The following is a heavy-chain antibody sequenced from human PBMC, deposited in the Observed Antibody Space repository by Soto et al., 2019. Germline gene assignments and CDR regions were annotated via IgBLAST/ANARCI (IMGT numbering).Heavy chain of an antibody. Sequence: GGSLRLSCVASGFTFTSYAMSWVRQAPGKGLEWVSGISDTGGSTHYADSVKGRLTISRDNSKHTLYLQVNSLRAEDTAIYYCARNVGATIIWGQGTLVTVSS. CDR3: ARNVGATII. CDR1: GFTFTSYA. V-gene: IGHV3-23*01. J-gene: IGHJ4*02. CDR2: ISDTGGST. D-gene: IGHD1-26*01.